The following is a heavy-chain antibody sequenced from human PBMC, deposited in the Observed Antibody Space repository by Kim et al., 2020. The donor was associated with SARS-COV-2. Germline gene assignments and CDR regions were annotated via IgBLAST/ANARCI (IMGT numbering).Heavy chain of an antibody. J-gene: IGHJ5*02. Sequence: GGSLRVSCAASGFSFTAFWMHWVRQAPGKGLVWVSRINSFGSSTSYADSVKGRFTISRDNAKNTLYLQMNSLRVEDTAIYYCARGGSSCYTPGWFDPRGQGTLVTVSS. D-gene: IGHD3-3*01. CDR2: INSFGSST. V-gene: IGHV3-74*01. CDR1: GFSFTAFW. CDR3: ARGGSSCYTPGWFDP.